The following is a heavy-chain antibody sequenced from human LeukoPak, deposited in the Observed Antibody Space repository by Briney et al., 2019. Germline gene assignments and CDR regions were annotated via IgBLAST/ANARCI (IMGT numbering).Heavy chain of an antibody. Sequence: PGGSLRLSCAASGFTFSSYGMHWVRQAPGKGLEWVAVIWYDGSNKYYADSVKGRFTISRDNSKYTLYLQMNSLRAEDTAVYYCASMGEEWELRTPLGYWGQGTLVTVSS. CDR1: GFTFSSYG. J-gene: IGHJ4*02. CDR2: IWYDGSNK. CDR3: ASMGEEWELRTPLGY. V-gene: IGHV3-33*01. D-gene: IGHD1-26*01.